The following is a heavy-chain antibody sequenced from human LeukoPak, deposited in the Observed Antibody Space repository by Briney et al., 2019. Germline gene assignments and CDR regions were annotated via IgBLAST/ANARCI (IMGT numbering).Heavy chain of an antibody. D-gene: IGHD3-10*01. V-gene: IGHV4-59*08. CDR2: IYYSGST. J-gene: IGHJ6*02. Sequence: SETLPFTCTVPVDSISSSYWSWIRKPPGKGLDGIGYIYYSGSTNYNPSLKSRVTISVDTSKNQFSLKLTSVTAADTAVYFCARSYGSGSPYYGMDVWGQGTTVTVSS. CDR1: VDSISSSY. CDR3: ARSYGSGSPYYGMDV.